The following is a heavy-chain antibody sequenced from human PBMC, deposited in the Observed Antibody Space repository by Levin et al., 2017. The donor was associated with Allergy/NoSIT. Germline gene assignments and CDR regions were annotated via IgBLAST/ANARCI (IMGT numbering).Heavy chain of an antibody. Sequence: GASVKVSCKASGYTFISYVISWVRQAPGQGLEWMGWINPYNGNTNDAQKLQGRVTMTRDTSTSTAYMELRSLRSDDTAVYYCARVGPTDITGTTATFDFWGQGTMVTVSS. CDR2: INPYNGNT. D-gene: IGHD1-7*01. CDR1: GYTFISYV. J-gene: IGHJ3*01. CDR3: ARVGPTDITGTTATFDF. V-gene: IGHV1-18*01.